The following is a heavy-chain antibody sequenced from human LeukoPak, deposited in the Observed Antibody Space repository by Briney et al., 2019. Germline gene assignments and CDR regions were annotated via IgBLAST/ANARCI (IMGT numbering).Heavy chain of an antibody. CDR1: GGSISSYY. D-gene: IGHD3-22*01. CDR2: IYYSGST. CDR3: ARHLRVGGHYYDSSGSIWFDP. Sequence: PSETLSLTCTVSGGSISSYYWSWIRQPPGKGLEWIGYIYYSGSTNYNPSLKSRVTISVDTSKNQFSLKLSSVTAADTAVYYCARHLRVGGHYYDSSGSIWFDPWGQGTLVTVSS. J-gene: IGHJ5*02. V-gene: IGHV4-59*08.